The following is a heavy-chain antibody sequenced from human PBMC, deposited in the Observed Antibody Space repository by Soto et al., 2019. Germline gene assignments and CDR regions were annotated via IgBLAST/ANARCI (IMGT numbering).Heavy chain of an antibody. J-gene: IGHJ4*02. V-gene: IGHV4-30-4*01. D-gene: IGHD3-10*01. CDR1: CGSISSGDHY. CDR3: ARHSWFGELPFDS. Sequence: SETLSLTCTVSCGSISSGDHYWTWIRQPPGKGLEWIGHILYSGNTHYNPSLNSRLTISVDTSKNQFSLKLSSVTAADTALYYCARHSWFGELPFDSWGQGTLVTVSS. CDR2: ILYSGNT.